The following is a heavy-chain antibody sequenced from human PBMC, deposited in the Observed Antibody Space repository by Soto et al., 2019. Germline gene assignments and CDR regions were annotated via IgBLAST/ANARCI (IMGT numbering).Heavy chain of an antibody. V-gene: IGHV4-59*01. CDR3: ARAWGGHVEDY. CDR1: GGSISSYY. CDR2: IYYSGST. J-gene: IGHJ4*02. D-gene: IGHD3-16*01. Sequence: PSETLCLTCTVSGGSISSYYWSWIRQPPGKGLEWIGYIYYSGSTNYNPSLKSRVTISVDTSKNQFSLKLSSVTAADTAVYYCARAWGGHVEDYWGQGTLVTVSS.